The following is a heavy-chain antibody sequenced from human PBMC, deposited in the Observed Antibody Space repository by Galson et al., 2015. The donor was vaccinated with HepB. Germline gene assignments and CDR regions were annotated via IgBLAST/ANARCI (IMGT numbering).Heavy chain of an antibody. CDR3: TRGLLYYYYGMDV. Sequence: SLRLSCAASGFTFGDYVMNWVRQAPGKGLEWVGFIRSRAYGGTTEYAASVKGRFTISRDDSKSIAYLQMNSLKTEDTDVYYCTRGLLYYYYGMDVWGQGTTVTVSS. D-gene: IGHD2-21*02. CDR1: GFTFGDYV. V-gene: IGHV3-49*04. CDR2: IRSRAYGGTT. J-gene: IGHJ6*02.